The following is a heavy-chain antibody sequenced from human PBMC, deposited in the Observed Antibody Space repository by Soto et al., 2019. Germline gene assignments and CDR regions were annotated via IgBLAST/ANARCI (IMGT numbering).Heavy chain of an antibody. CDR3: ARECGYSSSSAGFYYYYYGMDV. Sequence: QVQLQETGPGLVKPSQTLSLTCTVSGGSISSGDYYWSWIRQPPGKGLEWIGYIYYSGSTYYNPSLKSRVTISVDTSKNQFSLNLSSVTAADTAFYYCARECGYSSSSAGFYYYYYGMDVWGQGTKVTVSS. V-gene: IGHV4-30-4*01. J-gene: IGHJ6*02. D-gene: IGHD6-6*01. CDR2: IYYSGST. CDR1: GGSISSGDYY.